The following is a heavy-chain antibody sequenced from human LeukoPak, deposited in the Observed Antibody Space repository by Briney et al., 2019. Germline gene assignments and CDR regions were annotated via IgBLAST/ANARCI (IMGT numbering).Heavy chain of an antibody. V-gene: IGHV1-2*06. CDR1: GYTFTGYY. D-gene: IGHD2-2*01. J-gene: IGHJ6*03. CDR3: ARAYCSTTTCPRGYYHYSVDV. Sequence: ASVKVSCKASGYTFTGYYLHWVRQAPGQGLEWMGRINPNSGGTDYAQKFQGRVTMTRDTSINTAYMDLSRLTSDDTAVYYCARAYCSTTTCPRGYYHYSVDVWGKGTTVTVSS. CDR2: INPNSGGT.